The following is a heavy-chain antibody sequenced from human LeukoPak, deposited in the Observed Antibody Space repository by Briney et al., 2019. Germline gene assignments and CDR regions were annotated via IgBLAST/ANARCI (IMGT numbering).Heavy chain of an antibody. V-gene: IGHV4-59*12. Sequence: PSETLSLTCTVSGSSINVYYWSWIRQSPGKGLEWIAYISYSGSTSYNPSLKSRVTISVDTSKNQFSLKLSSVTAADTAVYYCARLEYYDSSGYYYYWGQGTLVTVSS. CDR2: ISYSGST. CDR1: GSSINVYY. CDR3: ARLEYYDSSGYYYY. D-gene: IGHD3-22*01. J-gene: IGHJ4*02.